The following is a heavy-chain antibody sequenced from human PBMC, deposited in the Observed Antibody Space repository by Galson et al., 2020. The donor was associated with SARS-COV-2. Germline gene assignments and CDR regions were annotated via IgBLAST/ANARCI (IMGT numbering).Heavy chain of an antibody. J-gene: IGHJ4*02. Sequence: GGSLRLSCAASGFTFSSYSMNWVRQAPGKGLEWVSSISSSSSYIYYADSVKGRFTISRDNAKNSLYLQMNSLRAEDTVVYYCARDLSSGWYNYFDYWGQGTLVTVSS. CDR1: GFTFSSYS. CDR2: ISSSSSYI. CDR3: ARDLSSGWYNYFDY. V-gene: IGHV3-21*01. D-gene: IGHD6-19*01.